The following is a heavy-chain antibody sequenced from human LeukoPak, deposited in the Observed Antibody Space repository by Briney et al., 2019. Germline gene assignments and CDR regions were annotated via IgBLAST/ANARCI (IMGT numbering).Heavy chain of an antibody. CDR3: ATWAFYHDLDV. CDR1: GFNIEKYA. D-gene: IGHD3-16*01. Sequence: GGSLRLSCTASGFNIEKYAMHWVRQRPGKGLEWVGVISAEGRTDHADSVRGRFTISRDNSKEPLFLQMTSLRDEDTALCYCATWAFYHDLDVWGQGTTVTVSS. V-gene: IGHV3-43*02. J-gene: IGHJ6*02. CDR2: ISAEGRT.